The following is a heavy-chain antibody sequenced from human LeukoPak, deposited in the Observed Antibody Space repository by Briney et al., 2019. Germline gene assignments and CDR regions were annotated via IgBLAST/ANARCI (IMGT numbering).Heavy chain of an antibody. CDR3: GRTQFELSSSWYQRGDYCDY. D-gene: IGHD6-13*01. Sequence: PSETLSLTCAVYGGSFSGYYWSWIRQPPGKGLEWIGEINHSGSTNYNPSLKSRVTISVDTSKNQFSLKLSSVTPADTAVYYWGRTQFELSSSWYQRGDYCDYWRQRTRLSVSS. J-gene: IGHJ4*02. CDR2: INHSGST. V-gene: IGHV4-34*01. CDR1: GGSFSGYY.